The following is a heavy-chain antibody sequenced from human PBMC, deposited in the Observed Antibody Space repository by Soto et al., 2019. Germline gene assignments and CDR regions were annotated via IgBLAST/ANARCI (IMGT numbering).Heavy chain of an antibody. D-gene: IGHD2-15*01. J-gene: IGHJ4*02. Sequence: PSETLSLTCAVYGGSFSGYYWSWIRQPPGKGLEWIGEINHSGSTNHNPSLKSRVTISVDTSKNQFSLKLSSVTAADTAVYYCARTGSVVAATPIGIDYWGQGTLVTVSS. CDR1: GGSFSGYY. V-gene: IGHV4-34*01. CDR3: ARTGSVVAATPIGIDY. CDR2: INHSGST.